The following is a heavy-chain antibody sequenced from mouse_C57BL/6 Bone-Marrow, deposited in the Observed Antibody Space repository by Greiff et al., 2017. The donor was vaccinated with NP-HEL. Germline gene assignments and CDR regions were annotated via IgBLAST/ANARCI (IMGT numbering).Heavy chain of an antibody. CDR2: ISDGGSYT. J-gene: IGHJ2*01. CDR3: ARGGWLPDY. CDR1: GFTFSSYA. V-gene: IGHV5-4*03. Sequence: EVKLMESGGGLVKPGGSLKLSCAASGFTFSSYAMSWVRQTPEKRLEWVATISDGGSYTYYPDNVKGRFTITRDKAKNNLYLQMSHLKSEDTAMYYCARGGWLPDYWGQGTTLTVSS. D-gene: IGHD2-3*01.